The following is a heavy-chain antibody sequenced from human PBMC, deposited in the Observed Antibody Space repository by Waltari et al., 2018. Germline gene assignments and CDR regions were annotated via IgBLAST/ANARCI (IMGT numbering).Heavy chain of an antibody. CDR2: IYYGGSN. Sequence: QLQLQESGPGLVKPSETLSLTCTVSGCSISSSSYYWGWIRQPPGKGLEWIGSIYYGGSNYYTPSLKSRGTISVDTSKNQFSLKLSCVTAADTAVYYCARDRIAAAGRDYYYYDMDVWGKGTTVTVSS. J-gene: IGHJ6*03. D-gene: IGHD6-13*01. V-gene: IGHV4-39*02. CDR3: ARDRIAAAGRDYYYYDMDV. CDR1: GCSISSSSYY.